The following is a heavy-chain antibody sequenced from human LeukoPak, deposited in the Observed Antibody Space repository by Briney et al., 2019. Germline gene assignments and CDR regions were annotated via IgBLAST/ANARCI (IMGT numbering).Heavy chain of an antibody. J-gene: IGHJ4*02. Sequence: GGSLRLSCAASGFTFETYWMHWVRQAPGKGLVWVSCINGYGTTTNYADSVKGRFTISRDNAKNTLYLQMNSLRVEDTAVYYCARDEPTVTTEPLVGSWGQGTLVTVSS. CDR2: INGYGTTT. D-gene: IGHD4-17*01. CDR3: ARDEPTVTTEPLVGS. V-gene: IGHV3-74*01. CDR1: GFTFETYW.